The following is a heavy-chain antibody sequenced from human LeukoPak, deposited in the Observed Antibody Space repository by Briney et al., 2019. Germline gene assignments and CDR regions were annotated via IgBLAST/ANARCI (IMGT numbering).Heavy chain of an antibody. CDR1: GFTFSSYW. Sequence: GGSLRLSCAVSGFTFSSYWMHWVRQAPGKGLVWVSGINTDGRRTFYADSVRGRFTISRDNAKNTLYLQMNSLRAEDTAVYYCYGGNAEDWGQGTLVSVRS. V-gene: IGHV3-74*01. D-gene: IGHD4-23*01. CDR3: YGGNAED. CDR2: INTDGRRT. J-gene: IGHJ1*01.